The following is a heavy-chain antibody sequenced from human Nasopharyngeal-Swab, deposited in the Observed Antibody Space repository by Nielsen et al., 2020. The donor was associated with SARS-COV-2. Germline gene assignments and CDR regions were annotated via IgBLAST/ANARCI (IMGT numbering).Heavy chain of an antibody. CDR3: ARDRGYFDPLGWFDP. CDR2: INPSDGST. J-gene: IGHJ5*02. D-gene: IGHD3-9*01. CDR1: GYTFTSYY. Sequence: ASVKVSCKASGYTFTSYYMHWVRQAPGQGLEWMGIINPSDGSTSYAQKFQGRVTMTRDTSTSTVYMELSSLRSEDTAVYYCARDRGYFDPLGWFDPWGQGTLVTVSS. V-gene: IGHV1-46*01.